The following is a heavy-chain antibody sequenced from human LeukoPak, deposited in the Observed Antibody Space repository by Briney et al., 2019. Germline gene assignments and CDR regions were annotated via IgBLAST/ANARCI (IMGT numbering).Heavy chain of an antibody. CDR2: IYTSVST. V-gene: IGHV4-4*07. CDR1: GGSISSYY. D-gene: IGHD2-2*02. J-gene: IGHJ5*02. CDR3: AGYCSSTSCYSDWFDP. Sequence: PSETLSLTCTVSGGSISSYYWSWIRQPAGKGLEWIGRIYTSVSTTYNPSLKSRVTMSVDTSKNQFSLKLSSVTAADTAVYYCAGYCSSTSCYSDWFDPWGQGTLVTVSS.